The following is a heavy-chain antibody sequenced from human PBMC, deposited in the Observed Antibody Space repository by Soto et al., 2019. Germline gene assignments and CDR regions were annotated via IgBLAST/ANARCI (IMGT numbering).Heavy chain of an antibody. CDR2: IYYSGST. Sequence: QVQLQESGPGLVKPSETLSLTCTVSGGSISSYYWSWIRQPPGKGLEWIGYIYYSGSTNYNPSLKSRVTISVDTSKNQFSLKLSSVTAADTAVYYCARHAYFQHWGQGTLVTVSS. V-gene: IGHV4-59*01. CDR1: GGSISSYY. CDR3: ARHAYFQH. J-gene: IGHJ1*01.